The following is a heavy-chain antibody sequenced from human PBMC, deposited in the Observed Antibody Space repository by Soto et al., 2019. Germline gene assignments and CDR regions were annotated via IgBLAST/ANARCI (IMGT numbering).Heavy chain of an antibody. CDR1: GGSISSGDYY. J-gene: IGHJ4*02. CDR2: IYYSGST. Sequence: PSETLSLTCTVSGGSISSGDYYWSWIRQPPGKGLEWIGYIYYSGSTYYNPSLKSRVTISVDTSKNQFSLKLSSVTAADTAVYYCARGSTIFGVPRAGAFDYWGQGTLVTVSS. V-gene: IGHV4-30-4*01. CDR3: ARGSTIFGVPRAGAFDY. D-gene: IGHD3-3*01.